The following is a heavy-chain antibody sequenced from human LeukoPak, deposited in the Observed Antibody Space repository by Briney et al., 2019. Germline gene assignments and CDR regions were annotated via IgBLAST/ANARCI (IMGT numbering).Heavy chain of an antibody. CDR3: ARDNDSRDTPHFDY. CDR2: IIPIFGTT. J-gene: IGHJ4*02. CDR1: GGTFNSYA. Sequence: SVKVSCKASGGTFNSYAISWVRQAPGQGLEWMGGIIPIFGTTNYARKFRGRVTLTADKSTRTAYMELSSLRSEDTAVYYCARDNDSRDTPHFDYWGQGTLVTVSS. D-gene: IGHD3-16*01. V-gene: IGHV1-69*06.